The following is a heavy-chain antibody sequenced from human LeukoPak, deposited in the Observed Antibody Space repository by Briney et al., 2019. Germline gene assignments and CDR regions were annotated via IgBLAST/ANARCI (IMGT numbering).Heavy chain of an antibody. CDR1: GFTFSAYA. CDR2: IATSDAYT. V-gene: IGHV3-23*01. Sequence: GGSLRLSCAASGFTFSAYAMTWVRQGPGTGLECVSTIATSDAYTYYADSVKGRFTISRDNSKNTLYLQMNSLRAEDTAVYYCAKSKAGGGYYSTDYWGQGTLVTVSS. CDR3: AKSKAGGGYYSTDY. D-gene: IGHD3-3*01. J-gene: IGHJ4*02.